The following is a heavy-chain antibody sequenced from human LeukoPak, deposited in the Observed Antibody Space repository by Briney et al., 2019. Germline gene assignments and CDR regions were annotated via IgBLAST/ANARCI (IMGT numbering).Heavy chain of an antibody. CDR3: ARNVIVGAVFDN. J-gene: IGHJ4*02. Sequence: ASVKVSCKASGYTFTSYGINWVRHAPGQGLEWMGWISAYNGNTNYAQKLQGRVTMTTDTTANTAYMELKSLRSDDTAVYYCARNVIVGAVFDNWGQGTLVTVSS. CDR2: ISAYNGNT. CDR1: GYTFTSYG. D-gene: IGHD1-26*01. V-gene: IGHV1-18*01.